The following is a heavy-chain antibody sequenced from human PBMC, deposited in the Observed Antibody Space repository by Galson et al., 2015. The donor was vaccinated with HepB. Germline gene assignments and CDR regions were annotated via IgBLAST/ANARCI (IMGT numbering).Heavy chain of an antibody. Sequence: ETLSLTCTVSGGSISSYYWSWIRQPPGKGLEWIGYIYYSGSTNYSPSLKSRVTISVDTSKNQFSLKLSSVTAADTAVYYCARGHYAHFDYWGQGTLVTVSS. D-gene: IGHD4-17*01. J-gene: IGHJ4*02. CDR1: GGSISSYY. CDR2: IYYSGST. V-gene: IGHV4-59*01. CDR3: ARGHYAHFDY.